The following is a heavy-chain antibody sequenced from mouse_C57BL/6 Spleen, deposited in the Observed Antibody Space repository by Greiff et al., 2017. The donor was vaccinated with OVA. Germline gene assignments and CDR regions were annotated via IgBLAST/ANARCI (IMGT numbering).Heavy chain of an antibody. J-gene: IGHJ1*03. D-gene: IGHD2-3*01. V-gene: IGHV3-6*01. Sequence: EVKLQESGPGLVKPSQSLSLTCSVTGYSITSGYYWNWIRQFPGNKLEWMGYISYDGSNNYNPSLKNRISITRDTSKNQFFLKLNSVTTEDTATYYCAREGWVYDGYYGYFDVWGTGTTVTVSS. CDR2: ISYDGSN. CDR1: GYSITSGYY. CDR3: AREGWVYDGYYGYFDV.